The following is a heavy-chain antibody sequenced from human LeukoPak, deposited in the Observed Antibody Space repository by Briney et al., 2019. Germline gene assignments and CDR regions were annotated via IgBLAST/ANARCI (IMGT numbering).Heavy chain of an antibody. D-gene: IGHD2-21*02. CDR3: ARRPCGGDCYLEDY. CDR2: INHSGST. J-gene: IGHJ4*02. V-gene: IGHV4-34*01. CDR1: GGSFSGYY. Sequence: SETLSLTCAVYGGSFSGYYWSWIRQPPGKGLEWIGEINHSGSTNYNPSLKSRVTISVGTSKNQFSLKLSSVTAADTAVYYCARRPCGGDCYLEDYWGQGTLVTVSS.